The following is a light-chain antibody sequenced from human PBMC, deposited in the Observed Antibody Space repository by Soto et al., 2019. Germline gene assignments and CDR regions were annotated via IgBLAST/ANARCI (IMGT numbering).Light chain of an antibody. CDR3: SSYTSSSTYV. CDR2: GNS. Sequence: QSVLTQPPSVSGAPGQRGAISCTGSSSNIGAGYNVHWYQQLPGTAPKLLIYGNSNRPSGVPDRFSGSKSGTSASLAITGLQAEDEADYYCSSYTSSSTYVFGTGTKVTVL. J-gene: IGLJ1*01. V-gene: IGLV1-40*01. CDR1: SSNIGAGYN.